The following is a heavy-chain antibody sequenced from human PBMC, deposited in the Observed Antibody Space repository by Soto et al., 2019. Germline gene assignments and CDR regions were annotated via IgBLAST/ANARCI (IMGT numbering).Heavy chain of an antibody. J-gene: IGHJ4*02. CDR2: IYWDDDK. V-gene: IGHV2-5*02. CDR1: GFSLSTNGVG. D-gene: IGHD3-16*01. CDR3: AHRRFGLRRPWDLGVFDS. Sequence: SGPTLVNPTQTLTLTCSFSGFSLSTNGVGVGWVRQPPGKALEWLALIYWDDDKRYSPSLQSKLAITKDTSKNQVVLTMTNMDPVGTATYYCAHRRFGLRRPWDLGVFDSWGEGTLVTLPS.